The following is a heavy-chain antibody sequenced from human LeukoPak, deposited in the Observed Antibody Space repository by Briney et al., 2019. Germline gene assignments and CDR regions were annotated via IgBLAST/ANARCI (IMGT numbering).Heavy chain of an antibody. Sequence: GGSLRLPCAASGFTFSSYAMSWVRQAPGKGLEWVSAISGSGGSTYYADSVKGRFTISRDNSKNTLYLQMNSLRAEDTAVYYCAKGGGDYGYYYYGMDVWGQGTTVTVSS. CDR3: AKGGGDYGYYYYGMDV. CDR2: ISGSGGST. CDR1: GFTFSSYA. J-gene: IGHJ6*02. D-gene: IGHD4-17*01. V-gene: IGHV3-23*01.